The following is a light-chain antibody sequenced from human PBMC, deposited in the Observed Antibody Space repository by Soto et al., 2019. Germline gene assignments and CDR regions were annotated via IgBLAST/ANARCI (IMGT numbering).Light chain of an antibody. CDR2: GAS. CDR1: QSVSSN. V-gene: IGKV3-15*01. CDR3: QQYNKWPSYT. Sequence: EIVMTQSPATLSVSPGERATLSCRASQSVSSNLAWYQQKPGQAPRLLIYGASTRATGIPARFSGSESGTEFTLTNSSLQSEDFAVYYCQQYNKWPSYTFGQGTKLEIK. J-gene: IGKJ2*01.